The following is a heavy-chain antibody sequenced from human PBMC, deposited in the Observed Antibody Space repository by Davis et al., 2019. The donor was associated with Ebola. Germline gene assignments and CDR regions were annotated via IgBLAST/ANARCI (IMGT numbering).Heavy chain of an antibody. CDR2: ISWDSGTV. V-gene: IGHV3-9*01. CDR1: GFKFDDHA. D-gene: IGHD3-16*01. CDR3: AKHVYADIGHGLEA. Sequence: SLKISCIASGFKFDDHAMNWVRQSPGRGLEWVSGISWDSGTVLYAESVEGRFTISRDNAGNSLYLEMNSLRPEDTALYYCAKHVYADIGHGLEAWGQGTTVTVSS. J-gene: IGHJ6*02.